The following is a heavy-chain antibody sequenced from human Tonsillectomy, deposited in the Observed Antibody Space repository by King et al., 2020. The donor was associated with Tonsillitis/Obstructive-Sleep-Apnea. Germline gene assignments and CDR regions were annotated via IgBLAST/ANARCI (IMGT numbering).Heavy chain of an antibody. CDR1: GDSISSSNYH. CDR3: ACEVPAAGTNWFDP. CDR2: MYHSGRT. Sequence: QLQESGPGLVKPSETLSLTCTVSGDSISSSNYHWGWLRQPPGKGLEWIGSMYHSGRTYCNPSLKNRVTISVHTSRNPFSLILSSVTAADTAVYYCACEVPAAGTNWFDPWGQGTLVIVSS. D-gene: IGHD2-2*01. J-gene: IGHJ5*02. V-gene: IGHV4-39*01.